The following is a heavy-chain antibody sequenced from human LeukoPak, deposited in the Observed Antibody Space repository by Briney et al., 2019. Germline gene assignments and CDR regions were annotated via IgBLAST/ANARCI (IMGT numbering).Heavy chain of an antibody. Sequence: ASVKVSCKASGYSFTDYAMHWVRQAPGQRPEWMGWINAGNGNTKYSLNFQGRVTITRDTSASTAYMELSSLRSEDTAVYYCARAGYCSRTSCSDAFEIWGQGTMVTVSS. J-gene: IGHJ3*02. D-gene: IGHD2-2*03. CDR2: INAGNGNT. CDR1: GYSFTDYA. CDR3: ARAGYCSRTSCSDAFEI. V-gene: IGHV1-3*01.